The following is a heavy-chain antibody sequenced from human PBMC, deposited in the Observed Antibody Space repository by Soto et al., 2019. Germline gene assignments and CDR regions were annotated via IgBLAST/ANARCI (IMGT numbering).Heavy chain of an antibody. V-gene: IGHV4-59*08. CDR1: GGSISSYY. Sequence: QSQTLSLTCTVSGGSISSYYWSWIRQPPGKGLEWIGYIYYSGSTNYNPSLKSRVTISVDTSKNQFSLKLSSVTAADTAVYYCARQGGYDWDAHFDYWGQGTLVTVSS. CDR3: ARQGGYDWDAHFDY. CDR2: IYYSGST. D-gene: IGHD5-12*01. J-gene: IGHJ4*02.